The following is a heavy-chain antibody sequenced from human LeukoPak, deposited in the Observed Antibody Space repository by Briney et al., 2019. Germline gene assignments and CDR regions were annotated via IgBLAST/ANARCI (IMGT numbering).Heavy chain of an antibody. CDR3: AKGSVRAKRGDYFNY. V-gene: IGHV3-11*05. J-gene: IGHJ4*02. CDR2: ISSSSTYT. Sequence: NPGGSLRLSCAASGFTFSDYYMSWIRQAPGKGLERVSSISSSSTYTYYADSVKGRFTISRDNSKNTLYLQMNSLRAEDTAVYYCAKGSVRAKRGDYFNYWGQGTLVTVSS. D-gene: IGHD2-15*01. CDR1: GFTFSDYY.